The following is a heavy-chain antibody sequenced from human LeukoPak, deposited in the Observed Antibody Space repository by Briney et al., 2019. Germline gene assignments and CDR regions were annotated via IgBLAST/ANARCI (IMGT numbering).Heavy chain of an antibody. V-gene: IGHV3-23*01. CDR2: LYGGGAT. CDR1: GFTFSSYA. J-gene: IGHJ2*01. D-gene: IGHD4-23*01. CDR3: ARIYGANSMRHFDL. Sequence: GGSLRLSCAASGFTFSSYAMSWVRQAPGKGLEWVSSLYGGGATHYADSVKGRFFISRDNSKDTLYLEMNNLRAEDTAVYYCARIYGANSMRHFDLWGRGTLVSVSS.